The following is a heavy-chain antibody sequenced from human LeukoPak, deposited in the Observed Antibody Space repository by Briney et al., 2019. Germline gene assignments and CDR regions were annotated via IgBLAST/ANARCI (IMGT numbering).Heavy chain of an antibody. V-gene: IGHV3-23*01. CDR1: AFTFSNNA. J-gene: IGHJ4*02. Sequence: GGSLRLSCAASAFTFSNNAMTWVRQAPGEGLEWVSTITRSDDSTYYADSVKGRFTISRDYSKNTVFLQLNNLRAEDTAMYYCAKGPQLYSGYHPDYWGQGTLVTVSS. CDR2: ITRSDDST. CDR3: AKGPQLYSGYHPDY. D-gene: IGHD3-22*01.